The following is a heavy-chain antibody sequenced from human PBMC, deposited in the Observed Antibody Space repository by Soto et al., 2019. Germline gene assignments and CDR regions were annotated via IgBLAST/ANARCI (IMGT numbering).Heavy chain of an antibody. V-gene: IGHV1-69*13. J-gene: IGHJ6*02. CDR3: ARDDATYCGGDCYRYFYYGMDV. D-gene: IGHD2-21*02. Sequence: GASVKVSCKASGGTFSNHAISWVRQAPGQGPEWVGGIIPMFPTADYAQRFQGRVTITADDSTTTVYMELSGLRPEDTAMYYCARDDATYCGGDCYRYFYYGMDVWGQGTTVTVSS. CDR1: GGTFSNHA. CDR2: IIPMFPTA.